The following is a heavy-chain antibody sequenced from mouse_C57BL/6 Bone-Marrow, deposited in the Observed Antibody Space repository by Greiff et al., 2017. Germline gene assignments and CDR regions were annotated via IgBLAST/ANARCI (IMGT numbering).Heavy chain of an antibody. V-gene: IGHV5-6*01. CDR1: GFTFSSYG. CDR3: ARLFQFAY. CDR2: ISSGGSYT. Sequence: EVKLVESGGDLVKPGGSLKLSCAASGFTFSSYGMSWVRQTPDKRLEWVATISSGGSYTYYPDSVKGRFTISRDNAKNTLYLQMSSLKSEDTAMYYCARLFQFAYWGQGTLVTVSA. J-gene: IGHJ3*01.